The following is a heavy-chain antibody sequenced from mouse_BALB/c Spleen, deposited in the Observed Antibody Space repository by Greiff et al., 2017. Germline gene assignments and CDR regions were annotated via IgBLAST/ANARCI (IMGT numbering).Heavy chain of an antibody. CDR1: GYTFTSYW. CDR2: IYPGDGDT. V-gene: IGHV1-87*01. D-gene: IGHD1-1*01. J-gene: IGHJ4*01. Sequence: VQLQQSGAELARPGASVKLSCKASGYTFTSYWMQWVKQRPGQGLEWIGAIYPGDGDTRYTQKFKGKATLTADKSSSTAYMQLSSLASEDSAVYYCARWYYGSSPYAMDYWGQGTSVTVSS. CDR3: ARWYYGSSPYAMDY.